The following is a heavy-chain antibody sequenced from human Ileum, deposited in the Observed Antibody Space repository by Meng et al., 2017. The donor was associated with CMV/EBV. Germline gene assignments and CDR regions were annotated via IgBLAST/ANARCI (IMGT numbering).Heavy chain of an antibody. V-gene: IGHV3-23*01. J-gene: IGHJ4*02. Sequence: GESLKISCAASGFTFSSYSMNWVRQAPGKGLEWVSAILVDGVTTFYADSVKGRFTISRDNSKNTMYLQMNSLRAEDTAVYFCARRGQIWGQGTLVTVSS. CDR2: ILVDGVTT. CDR1: GFTFSSYS. CDR3: ARRGQI.